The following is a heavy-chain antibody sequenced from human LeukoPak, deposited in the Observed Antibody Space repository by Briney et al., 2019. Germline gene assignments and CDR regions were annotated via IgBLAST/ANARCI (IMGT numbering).Heavy chain of an antibody. J-gene: IGHJ6*04. Sequence: PSDTLSLTCAASGGSFSSYYWSWIRQPPGKGLEWIGEINHSGSTNYNPSLKSRVTISVDTSKNQFSLKLSSVTAADTAVYYCARGREVVVVAATIGYYYYYGMDVWGKGTTVTVSS. V-gene: IGHV4-34*01. CDR1: GGSFSSYY. CDR3: ARGREVVVVAATIGYYYYYGMDV. CDR2: INHSGST. D-gene: IGHD2-15*01.